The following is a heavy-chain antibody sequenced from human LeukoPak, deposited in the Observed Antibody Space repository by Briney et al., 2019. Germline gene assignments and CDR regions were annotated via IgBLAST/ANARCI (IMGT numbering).Heavy chain of an antibody. V-gene: IGHV3-13*01. J-gene: IGHJ5*01. CDR3: ARESKGDNSFDS. D-gene: IGHD3-10*01. CDR1: GFTFSSHD. CDR2: IGPTGDT. Sequence: GGSLRLSCEVSGFTFSSHDMHWVRHGIGKGLEWVSGIGPTGDTYYGGSVEGRFTISRENGKNSLYLQMNSLSAGDTGIYYCARESKGDNSFDSWGQGTLVTVSS.